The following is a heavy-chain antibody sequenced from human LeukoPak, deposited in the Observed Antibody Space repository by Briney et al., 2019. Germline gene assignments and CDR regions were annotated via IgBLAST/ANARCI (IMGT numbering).Heavy chain of an antibody. V-gene: IGHV1-69*05. CDR3: ARDSLQPTAMVTEADY. CDR1: GGTFSSYT. D-gene: IGHD5-18*01. Sequence: ASVKLSCKASGGTFSSYTISWVRQAPGHGLERIGRIIPIFGTANYAQKFQGRVTITTDESTSTAYMELSSLRSEDTAVYYCARDSLQPTAMVTEADYRGQGTLVTVSS. CDR2: IIPIFGTA. J-gene: IGHJ4*02.